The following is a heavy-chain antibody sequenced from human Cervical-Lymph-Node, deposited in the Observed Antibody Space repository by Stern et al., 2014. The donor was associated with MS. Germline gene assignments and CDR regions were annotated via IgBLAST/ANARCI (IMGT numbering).Heavy chain of an antibody. CDR1: GFTLSSSI. CDR2: INSRGSTV. CDR3: ARERGSYYLDY. V-gene: IGHV3-48*02. D-gene: IGHD3-10*01. J-gene: IGHJ4*02. Sequence: EVQLVESGGGLVQPGGSLRLSCAASGFTLSSSIMKWVRQAPGKGLAWVSHINSRGSTVYYADSVRGRFTISRDNAKNSLYLQMNSLKDEDTAVYYCARERGSYYLDYWGQGTPVTVAS.